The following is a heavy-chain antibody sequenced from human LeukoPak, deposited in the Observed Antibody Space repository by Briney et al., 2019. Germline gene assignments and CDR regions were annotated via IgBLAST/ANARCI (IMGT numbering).Heavy chain of an antibody. Sequence: SETLSLTCTVPGGSISSYYWSWIRQPAGKGLEWIGRIYTSGSTNYNPSLKGRVTMPVDTSKNQFSLKLSSVTAADTAVYYCASSYDYAYMDVWGKGITVTISS. CDR3: ASSYDYAYMDV. V-gene: IGHV4-4*07. D-gene: IGHD3-16*01. CDR2: IYTSGST. CDR1: GGSISSYY. J-gene: IGHJ6*03.